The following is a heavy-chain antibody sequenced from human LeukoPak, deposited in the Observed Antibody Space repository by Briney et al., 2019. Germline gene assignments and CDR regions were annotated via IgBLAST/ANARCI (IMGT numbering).Heavy chain of an antibody. J-gene: IGHJ6*02. CDR1: GYTFTDHW. Sequence: PGESLKISCKGSGYTFTDHWIGWVRQLPGKGLEWMAIVYPTDSDTRYNPSFQGQVTISADRSITTAYLQWNSLKASDTAMYYCATTPFWHDYGDDYYYYGMDVWGQGTTVTVSS. V-gene: IGHV5-51*01. CDR3: ATTPFWHDYGDDYYYYGMDV. CDR2: VYPTDSDT. D-gene: IGHD4-17*01.